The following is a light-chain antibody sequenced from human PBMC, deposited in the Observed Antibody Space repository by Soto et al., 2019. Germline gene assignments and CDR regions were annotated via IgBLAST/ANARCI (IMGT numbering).Light chain of an antibody. CDR3: CSYTSNTVV. Sequence: QSVLTQPASVSGSPGQSITVSCTGINSDVGIYNLVSWYQHHPGKAPKLVIYEGTKRPSGVSSRFSGSKSGNTASLTISGLQAEDEGEYYCCSYTSNTVVFGGGTKVTVL. V-gene: IGLV2-23*01. CDR2: EGT. J-gene: IGLJ2*01. CDR1: NSDVGIYNL.